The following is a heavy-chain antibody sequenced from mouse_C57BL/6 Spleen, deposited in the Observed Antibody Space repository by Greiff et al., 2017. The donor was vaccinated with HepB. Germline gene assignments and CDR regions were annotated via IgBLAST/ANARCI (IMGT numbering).Heavy chain of an antibody. CDR1: GYSITSGYY. J-gene: IGHJ4*01. V-gene: IGHV3-6*01. CDR2: ISYDGSN. D-gene: IGHD1-1*01. CDR3: ARGETTVVRDY. Sequence: EVKLMESGPGLVKPSQSLSLTCSVTGYSITSGYYWNWIRQFPGNKLEWMGYISYDGSNNYNPSLKNRISITRDTSKNQFFLKLNSVTTEDTATYYCARGETTVVRDYWGQGTSVTVSS.